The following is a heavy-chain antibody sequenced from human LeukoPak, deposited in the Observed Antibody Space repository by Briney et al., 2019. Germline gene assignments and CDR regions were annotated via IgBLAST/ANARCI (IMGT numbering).Heavy chain of an antibody. CDR3: AKDSSDSSGWILGAEYFQH. CDR1: GFTFSNYA. V-gene: IGHV3-23*01. CDR2: ISANGGGT. J-gene: IGHJ1*01. Sequence: GGSLRLSCAASGFTFSNYAMSWVRQAPGKGLEWVSAISANGGGTYYADSVKGRFTISRDNSKNTLYLQMNSLRAEDTAVYYCAKDSSDSSGWILGAEYFQHWGQGTLVTVSS. D-gene: IGHD6-19*01.